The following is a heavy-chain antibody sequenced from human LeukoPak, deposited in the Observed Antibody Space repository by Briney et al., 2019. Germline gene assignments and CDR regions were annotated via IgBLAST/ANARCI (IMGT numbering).Heavy chain of an antibody. J-gene: IGHJ4*02. CDR3: ARVLVSMVRGAFDY. V-gene: IGHV4-61*02. CDR1: GGSISSGSYY. D-gene: IGHD3-10*01. Sequence: SETLSLTCTVSGGSISSGSYYWSWIRQPAGKGLEWIGRIYTSGSTNYNPSLKSRVTISVDTSKNQFSLKLSSVTAADTAVYYCARVLVSMVRGAFDYWGQGTLVTVSS. CDR2: IYTSGST.